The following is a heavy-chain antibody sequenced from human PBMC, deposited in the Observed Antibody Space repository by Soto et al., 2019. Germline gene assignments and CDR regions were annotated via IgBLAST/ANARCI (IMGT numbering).Heavy chain of an antibody. CDR1: GVSFSPNY. V-gene: IGHV4-59*08. J-gene: IGHJ5*02. Sequence: LDTLSLTSTVSGVSFSPNYWSCFRQPPGKGLEWVGYIYYDGTARHNPSLKSRVTISLETSRSQFSLRLSSVSAADTAVYYCARLSKYYQSLDPWGPGTLVTVS. CDR3: ARLSKYYQSLDP. D-gene: IGHD2-2*01. CDR2: IYYDGTA.